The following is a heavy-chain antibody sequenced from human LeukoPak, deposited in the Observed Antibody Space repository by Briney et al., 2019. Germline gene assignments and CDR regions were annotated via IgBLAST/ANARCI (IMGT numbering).Heavy chain of an antibody. CDR1: GFTFSSYS. V-gene: IGHV3-21*01. D-gene: IGHD4-17*01. J-gene: IGHJ5*02. Sequence: GGSPRLSCTASGFTFSSYSMNWVRQAPGKGLEWVSSISSSSSYIYYADSVKGRFTISRDNAKNSLYLQMNSLRAEDTAVYYCARLYGDYWFDPWGQGTLVTVSS. CDR2: ISSSSSYI. CDR3: ARLYGDYWFDP.